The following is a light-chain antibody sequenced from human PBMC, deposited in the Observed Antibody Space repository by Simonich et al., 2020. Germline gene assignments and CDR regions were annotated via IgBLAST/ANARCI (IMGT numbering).Light chain of an antibody. CDR3: MQSIQLPLT. J-gene: IGKJ4*01. CDR1: HILLHCDVKTY. CDR2: EVS. Sequence: DIVMTQTPLSLSVTPGQPSSISCNSSHILLHCDVKTYLYWYLQNPGQSPQFLIYEVSNRFSGVPDRFSGSGSGTDFTLKIRRVEAEDVGVYYCMQSIQLPLTFGGGTKVEIK. V-gene: IGKV2D-29*02.